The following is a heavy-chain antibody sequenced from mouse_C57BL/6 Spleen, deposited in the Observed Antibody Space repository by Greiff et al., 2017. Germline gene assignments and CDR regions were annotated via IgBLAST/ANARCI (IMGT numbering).Heavy chain of an antibody. V-gene: IGHV1-52*01. CDR3: ARLGGPYWYFDV. CDR2: IDPSDSET. D-gene: IGHD1-1*02. CDR1: GYTFTSYW. J-gene: IGHJ1*03. Sequence: QVQLQQPGAELVRPGSSVKLSCKASGYTFTSYWMHWVKPRPIQGLEWIGNIDPSDSETHYNQKFKDKATLTVDKSSSTAYMQLSSLTSEDSAVYYCARLGGPYWYFDVWGTGTTVTVSS.